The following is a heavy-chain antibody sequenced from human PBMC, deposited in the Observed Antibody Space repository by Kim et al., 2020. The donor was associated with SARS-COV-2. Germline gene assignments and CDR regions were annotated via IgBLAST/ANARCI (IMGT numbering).Heavy chain of an antibody. CDR1: GFTFSSYS. CDR3: ARDADVAAAGFLDY. Sequence: GGSLRLSCAASGFTFSSYSMNWVRQAPGKGLEWVSSISSSSSYIYYADSVKGRFTISRDNAKNSLYLQMNSLRAEDTAVYYCARDADVAAAGFLDYWGQGTLVTVSS. V-gene: IGHV3-21*01. D-gene: IGHD6-13*01. CDR2: ISSSSSYI. J-gene: IGHJ4*02.